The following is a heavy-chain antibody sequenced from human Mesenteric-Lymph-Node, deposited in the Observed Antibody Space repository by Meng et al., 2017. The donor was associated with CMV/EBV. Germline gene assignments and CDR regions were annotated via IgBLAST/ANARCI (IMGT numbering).Heavy chain of an antibody. CDR3: ARDSGTHYDILTGYYV. V-gene: IGHV1-69*05. CDR2: IIPIFGTA. J-gene: IGHJ4*02. D-gene: IGHD3-9*01. Sequence: SVKVSCKASGGTFSSYAISWVRQAPGQGLEWMGGIIPIFGTANYSQKFQGRVTITTDESTSTAYMELNSLRSEDTAVYYCARDSGTHYDILTGYYVWGQGTLVTVSS. CDR1: GGTFSSYA.